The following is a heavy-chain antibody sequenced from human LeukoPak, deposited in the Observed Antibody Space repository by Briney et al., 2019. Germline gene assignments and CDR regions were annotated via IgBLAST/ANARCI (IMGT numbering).Heavy chain of an antibody. D-gene: IGHD2-21*01. CDR2: ISSSSSYI. V-gene: IGHV3-21*01. CDR3: ARELAGAFDI. J-gene: IGHJ3*02. Sequence: PGRSLRLSCAASGFTFSSYSMNWVRQAPGKGLEWVSSISSSSSYIYYADSVKGRFTISRDNAKNSLYLQMNSLRAEDTAVYYCARELAGAFDIWGQGTMVTVSS. CDR1: GFTFSSYS.